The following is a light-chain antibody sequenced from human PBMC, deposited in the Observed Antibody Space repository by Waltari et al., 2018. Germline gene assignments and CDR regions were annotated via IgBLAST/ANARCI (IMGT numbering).Light chain of an antibody. Sequence: SYELTPPPPVSVSPGQTARLTRSGYASPNQYAYWYQQKPGQAPVLVIYKDSERPSGIPERFSGSSSGTTVTLTISGVQAEDEADYYCQSADSSGTLVFGGGTKLTVL. CDR3: QSADSSGTLV. V-gene: IGLV3-25*03. CDR1: ASPNQY. CDR2: KDS. J-gene: IGLJ3*02.